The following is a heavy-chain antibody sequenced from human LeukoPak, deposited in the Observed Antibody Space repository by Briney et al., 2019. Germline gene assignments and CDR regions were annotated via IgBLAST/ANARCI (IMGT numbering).Heavy chain of an antibody. Sequence: PGGSLRLSWAASGFTFSSYAMSWVRQPPGKGLEWVAAISGSGGSTYYADSVRGRFSSSRENSKNTLSLKMNSLRAEGMAVYSCAKRTYSSGYFSEYWGEGTLVTVS. J-gene: IGHJ4*02. V-gene: IGHV3-23*01. CDR2: ISGSGGST. CDR3: AKRTYSSGYFSEY. D-gene: IGHD3-22*01. CDR1: GFTFSSYA.